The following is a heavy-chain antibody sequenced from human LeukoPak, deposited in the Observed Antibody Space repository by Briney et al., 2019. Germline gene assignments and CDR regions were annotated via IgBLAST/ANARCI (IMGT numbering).Heavy chain of an antibody. Sequence: SETLSLTCTVSGGSISGFYWNWIRQPPGKGLEWIGYIFSSGNTNYNPSLKSRVTISVDTSKNQFSLKLISVTAADSAVYYCARQPSGELLWDWYFDLWGRGTLVSVSS. CDR3: ARQPSGELLWDWYFDL. V-gene: IGHV4-59*08. CDR2: IFSSGNT. CDR1: GGSISGFY. D-gene: IGHD1-7*01. J-gene: IGHJ2*01.